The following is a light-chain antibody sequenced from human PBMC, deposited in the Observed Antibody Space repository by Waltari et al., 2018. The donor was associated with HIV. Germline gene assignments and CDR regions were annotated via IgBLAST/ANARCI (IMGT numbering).Light chain of an antibody. CDR2: WAS. Sequence: DVVMTQSPDSLDVFLCERDTITCKPTHSVFSRPNNKNYFAWYQQRPGQAPKFLISWASALESGVSDRFSGSGSGTNFTLTITSLKTEDVAIYFCQQYLSPPPTFGQGTKVQIK. V-gene: IGKV4-1*01. CDR3: QQYLSPPPT. J-gene: IGKJ1*01. CDR1: HSVFSRPNNKNY.